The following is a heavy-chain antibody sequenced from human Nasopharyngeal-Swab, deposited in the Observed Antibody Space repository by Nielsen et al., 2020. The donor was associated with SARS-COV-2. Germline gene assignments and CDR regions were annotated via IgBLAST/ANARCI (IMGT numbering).Heavy chain of an antibody. D-gene: IGHD3-22*01. V-gene: IGHV4-4*02. Sequence: WIRQPPGKGLEWVGEIYHSGRTNYNPSHKSRVTISVDKYKNQFSLKLSSVTAADTAVYYCASPQGSSGHYYMDVWGKGTTVTVSS. J-gene: IGHJ6*03. CDR3: ASPQGSSGHYYMDV. CDR2: IYHSGRT.